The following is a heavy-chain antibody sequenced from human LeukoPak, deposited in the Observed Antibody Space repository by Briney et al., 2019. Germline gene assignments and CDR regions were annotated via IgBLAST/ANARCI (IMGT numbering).Heavy chain of an antibody. D-gene: IGHD2-21*02. J-gene: IGHJ4*02. V-gene: IGHV4-30-2*01. CDR3: ARVPSAYCGGDCYSSDY. CDR2: INHSGST. CDR1: GGSISSGGYS. Sequence: SETLSLTCAVSGGSISSGGYSWSWIRQPPGKGLEWIGEINHSGSTNYNPSLKSRVTISVDTSKNQFSLKLSSVTAADTAVYYCARVPSAYCGGDCYSSDYWGQGTLVTVSS.